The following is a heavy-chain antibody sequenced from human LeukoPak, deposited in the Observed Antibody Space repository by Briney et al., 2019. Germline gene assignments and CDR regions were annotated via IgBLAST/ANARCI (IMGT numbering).Heavy chain of an antibody. J-gene: IGHJ4*02. D-gene: IGHD4-23*01. CDR1: GFTFSRFA. V-gene: IGHV3-30-3*01. Sequence: PGGSLRLSCAASGFTFSRFAVHCVRQAPGKGLDWVALISYDGSNKYYADSVRGRFTISRDNSKNTLYLQMNSLRAEDTAVYYCARADLYGGDPIFDYWGQGTLVTVSS. CDR2: ISYDGSNK. CDR3: ARADLYGGDPIFDY.